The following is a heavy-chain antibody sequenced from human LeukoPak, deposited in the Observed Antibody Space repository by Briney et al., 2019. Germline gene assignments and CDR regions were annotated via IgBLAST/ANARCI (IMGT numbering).Heavy chain of an antibody. Sequence: GASVKVSRKASGGTFSSYAISWVRQAPGQGLEWMGGIIPIFGTANYAQKFQGRVTITADKSTSTAYMELSSLRSEDTAVYYCARLYYDFWSGYYRGRPFDYWGQGTLVTVSS. J-gene: IGHJ4*02. CDR1: GGTFSSYA. CDR3: ARLYYDFWSGYYRGRPFDY. CDR2: IIPIFGTA. V-gene: IGHV1-69*06. D-gene: IGHD3-3*01.